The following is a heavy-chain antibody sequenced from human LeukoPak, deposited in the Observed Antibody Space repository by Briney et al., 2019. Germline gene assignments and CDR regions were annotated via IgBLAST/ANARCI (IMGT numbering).Heavy chain of an antibody. V-gene: IGHV5-51*01. D-gene: IGHD2-15*01. CDR2: IYPGDSDT. Sequence: PGEPLKFSCKTSGYTFPSSWIGWVRQMPGKGLEWMGIIYPGDSDTRYSPSFQGRVTISADKSIRTAYLQWSSLKASDTAMYYCCLCSGGSCYLNYFDYWGQGTLVTVSS. CDR1: GYTFPSSW. CDR3: CLCSGGSCYLNYFDY. J-gene: IGHJ4*02.